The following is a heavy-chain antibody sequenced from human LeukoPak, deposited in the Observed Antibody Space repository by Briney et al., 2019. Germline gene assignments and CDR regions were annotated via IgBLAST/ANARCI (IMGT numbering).Heavy chain of an antibody. CDR1: GGSFSGYY. CDR3: ARGWMAVFFDY. D-gene: IGHD5-24*01. V-gene: IGHV4-34*01. Sequence: SETLSLTCAVYGGSFSGYYWSWIRQPPGKGLEWIGEINHSGSTNYNPSLKSRVTISVDTSKNQFSLKLSSVTAADTAVYYCARGWMAVFFDYWGQGTLVTVSS. J-gene: IGHJ4*02. CDR2: INHSGST.